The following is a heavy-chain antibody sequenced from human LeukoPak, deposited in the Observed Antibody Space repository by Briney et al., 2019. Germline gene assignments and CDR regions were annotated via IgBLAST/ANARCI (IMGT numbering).Heavy chain of an antibody. D-gene: IGHD6-19*01. CDR1: GFTFSNYG. Sequence: PGRSLRLSCAASGFTFSNYGMHWVRQAPGKGLEWVAVISYDGSNKYYVDSVKGRFTISRDNSKSTLYLQMNSLRADDTAVYYCAKEKTGGWPFDYWGQGTLVTVSS. V-gene: IGHV3-30*18. CDR3: AKEKTGGWPFDY. J-gene: IGHJ4*02. CDR2: ISYDGSNK.